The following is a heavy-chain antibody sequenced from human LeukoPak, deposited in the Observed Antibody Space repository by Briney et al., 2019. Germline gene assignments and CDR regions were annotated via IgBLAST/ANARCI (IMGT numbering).Heavy chain of an antibody. CDR1: GFTFSSYA. CDR2: ISGSGGST. V-gene: IGHV3-23*01. Sequence: PGGSLRLSCAASGFTFSSYAMSWVCQAPGKGLEWVSAISGSGGSTYYADSVKGRFTISRDNSKNTLYLQMNSLRAEDTAVYYCAKAETMVRGVIIYYYYGMDVWGQGTTVTVSS. D-gene: IGHD3-10*01. CDR3: AKAETMVRGVIIYYYYGMDV. J-gene: IGHJ6*02.